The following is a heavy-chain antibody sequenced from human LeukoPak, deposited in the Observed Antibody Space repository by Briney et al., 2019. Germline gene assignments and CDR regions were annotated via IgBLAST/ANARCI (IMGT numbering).Heavy chain of an antibody. V-gene: IGHV4-59*08. J-gene: IGHJ5*02. CDR1: GGSISTYY. Sequence: NPSETLSLTCTFSGGSISTYYWSWVRQPPGKGLQWIGYIYYSGSTNYNPSLKSRVSISLNTSKNQFSLRLRSVTAADTAVYYCARRVAVGNYFDPWGQGTLVTVSS. CDR3: ARRVAVGNYFDP. CDR2: IYYSGST. D-gene: IGHD4-11*01.